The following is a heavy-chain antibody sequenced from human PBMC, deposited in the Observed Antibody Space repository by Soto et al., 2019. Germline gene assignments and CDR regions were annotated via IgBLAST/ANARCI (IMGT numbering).Heavy chain of an antibody. Sequence: PSETLSLTCAVYGGSFSGYYWSWIRQPPWKGLEWIGEINHSGSTNYNPSLKSRVTISVDTSKNQFSLKLSSVTAADTAVYYCARGGGSGSGWFDPWGQGTLVTVSS. CDR3: ARGGGSGSGWFDP. V-gene: IGHV4-34*01. J-gene: IGHJ5*02. D-gene: IGHD6-25*01. CDR1: GGSFSGYY. CDR2: INHSGST.